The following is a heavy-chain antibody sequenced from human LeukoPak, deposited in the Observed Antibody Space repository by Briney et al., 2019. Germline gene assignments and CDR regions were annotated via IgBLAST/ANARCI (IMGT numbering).Heavy chain of an antibody. CDR1: GGSISNYY. CDR3: ARRMREYYASAYYYYMDV. D-gene: IGHD3-10*01. J-gene: IGHJ6*03. CDR2: IYTSGST. Sequence: SETLSLTCTVSGGSISNYYWSWIRQPPGKGLEWIGYIYTSGSTNCNPSLKSLVTISLDTSKNQFSLKLSSVTAADTAVYYCARRMREYYASAYYYYMDVWGKGTTVTVSS. V-gene: IGHV4-4*09.